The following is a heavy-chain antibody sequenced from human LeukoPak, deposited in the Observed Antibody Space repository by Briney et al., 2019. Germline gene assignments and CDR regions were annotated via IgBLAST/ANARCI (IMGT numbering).Heavy chain of an antibody. Sequence: GGSLRVSCAASGFTFSSNGMHCVRQAPGKGLEWVAVIWYDGSNKYYADSVKGRFTISRDNSKNTLYLQMNSLRAEDTAVYYCARTPGGCSGGSCYSGSFDYWGQGTLVTVSS. CDR3: ARTPGGCSGGSCYSGSFDY. CDR2: IWYDGSNK. J-gene: IGHJ4*02. CDR1: GFTFSSNG. V-gene: IGHV3-33*01. D-gene: IGHD2-15*01.